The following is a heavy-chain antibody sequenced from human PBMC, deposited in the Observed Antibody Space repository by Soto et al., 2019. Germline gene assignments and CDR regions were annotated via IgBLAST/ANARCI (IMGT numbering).Heavy chain of an antibody. V-gene: IGHV3-30*18. D-gene: IGHD1-1*01. Sequence: GGSLRLSCAASGFTFSNYAMHWVRQAPGKGLEWVALTSYDGNNEYYTDSVKGRFTISRDNSKNTLFLQMNSPRPEDAAVYYCAKDKGVFNWATSYFDYWGQGALVTVSS. CDR2: TSYDGNNE. J-gene: IGHJ4*02. CDR1: GFTFSNYA. CDR3: AKDKGVFNWATSYFDY.